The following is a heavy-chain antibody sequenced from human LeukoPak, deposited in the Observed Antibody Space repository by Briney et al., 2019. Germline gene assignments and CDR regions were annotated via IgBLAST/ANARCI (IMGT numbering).Heavy chain of an antibody. CDR1: GYTFTSYA. CDR2: INAGNGNT. CDR3: AREAPGITIFGVVIRSGAFDI. D-gene: IGHD3-3*01. V-gene: IGHV1-3*01. Sequence: GASVTVSCTASGYTFTSYAMHWVRQAPGQRLEWMGWINAGNGNTKYSQKFQGRVTITRDTSAGTAYMELSSLRSEDTAVYYCAREAPGITIFGVVIRSGAFDIWGQGTMVTVSS. J-gene: IGHJ3*02.